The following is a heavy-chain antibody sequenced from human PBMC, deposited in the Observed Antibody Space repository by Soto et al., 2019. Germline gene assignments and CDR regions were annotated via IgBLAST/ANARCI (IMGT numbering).Heavy chain of an antibody. Sequence: GESLKICCKGSGYSFTSYWISWVRQMPGKGREWMGRIDPSDSYTNYSPSFQGHVTISADKSISTAYLQWSSLKASDTAMYYCGRHSTLVGAPRPYYFGMDVWGQGITVTVSS. J-gene: IGHJ6*02. V-gene: IGHV5-10-1*01. D-gene: IGHD3-3*01. CDR3: GRHSTLVGAPRPYYFGMDV. CDR2: IDPSDSYT. CDR1: GYSFTSYW.